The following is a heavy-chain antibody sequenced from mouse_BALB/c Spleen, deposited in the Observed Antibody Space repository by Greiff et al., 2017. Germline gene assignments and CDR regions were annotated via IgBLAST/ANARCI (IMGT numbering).Heavy chain of an antibody. V-gene: IGHV3-2*02. CDR3: ARLKGGLDY. Sequence: EVQLQQSGPGLVKPSQSLSLTCTVTGYSITSDYAWNLIRQFPGNKLEWMGYISYSGSTSYNPSLKSRISITRDTSKNQFFLQLNSVTTEDTATYYCARLKGGLDYWGQGTTLTVSS. D-gene: IGHD3-3*01. CDR1: GYSITSDYA. J-gene: IGHJ2*01. CDR2: ISYSGST.